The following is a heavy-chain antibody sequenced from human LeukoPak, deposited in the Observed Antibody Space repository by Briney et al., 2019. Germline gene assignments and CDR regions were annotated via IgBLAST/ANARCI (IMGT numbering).Heavy chain of an antibody. J-gene: IGHJ4*02. Sequence: PGGSLRLSCAASGFTFDDYGMSWVRQAAGKGLEWVSGINWNGANTDYADSVKGRFIISRDNAKNSLYLQMNSLRAEDTALYYCARGFDGNFDYWGQGTLVTVSP. V-gene: IGHV3-20*04. D-gene: IGHD3-9*01. CDR1: GFTFDDYG. CDR3: ARGFDGNFDY. CDR2: INWNGANT.